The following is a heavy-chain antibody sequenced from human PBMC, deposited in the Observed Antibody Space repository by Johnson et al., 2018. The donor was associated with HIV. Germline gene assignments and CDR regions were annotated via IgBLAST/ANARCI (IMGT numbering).Heavy chain of an antibody. V-gene: IGHV3-30*18. D-gene: IGHD2/OR15-2a*01. Sequence: QVQLVESGGGVVQPGRSLRLSCAASGFTFSNSGLHWVRQGPGKGLEWVAVISYDGSNKYYADSVKGRFTISRDNSKNTLYLQMNSLRAEDTAVYYCAKSLFSISWPYDAFDMWGQGTMVTVS. CDR1: GFTFSNSG. J-gene: IGHJ3*02. CDR2: ISYDGSNK. CDR3: AKSLFSISWPYDAFDM.